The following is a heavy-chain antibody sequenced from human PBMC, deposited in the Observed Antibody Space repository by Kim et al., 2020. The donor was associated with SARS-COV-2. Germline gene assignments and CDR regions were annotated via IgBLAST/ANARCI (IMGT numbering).Heavy chain of an antibody. V-gene: IGHV3-7*01. D-gene: IGHD1-26*01. CDR2: GSEN. Sequence: GSENNYAESVKGRFTISRDNAEKSVSLQMNSLRADDTAIYYCARGSVNLLLWGQGNLVTVSS. CDR3: ARGSVNLLL. J-gene: IGHJ4*02.